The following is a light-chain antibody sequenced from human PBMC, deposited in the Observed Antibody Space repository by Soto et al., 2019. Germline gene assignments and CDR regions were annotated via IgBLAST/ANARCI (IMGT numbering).Light chain of an antibody. V-gene: IGKV3-15*01. CDR2: GAS. CDR3: QQYNSWPHS. Sequence: ETVLTQSPAILSVSLGERATFSCRASQSISSDLAWYQQKPGQVPRLLIYGASTRATGIPARFSGSGSGTEFTLTISGLQSEDFAVYHCQQYNSWPHSFGQETKLEI. J-gene: IGKJ2*01. CDR1: QSISSD.